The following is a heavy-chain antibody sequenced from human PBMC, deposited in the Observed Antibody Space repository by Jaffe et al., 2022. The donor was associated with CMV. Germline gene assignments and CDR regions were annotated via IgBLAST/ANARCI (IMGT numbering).Heavy chain of an antibody. Sequence: QVHLVQSGAEVKKPGASVKVSCKASGYTFIDYYIHWVRQAPGQGLEWMGWINPNTGVTNFVQSSHGRVTLTRDTSINTAYLELSRLRSDDTAVYYCARGGVRRWTFPESWGQGTLVTVSS. D-gene: IGHD2-15*01. CDR1: GYTFIDYY. V-gene: IGHV1-2*02. CDR3: ARGGVRRWTFPES. J-gene: IGHJ4*02. CDR2: INPNTGVT.